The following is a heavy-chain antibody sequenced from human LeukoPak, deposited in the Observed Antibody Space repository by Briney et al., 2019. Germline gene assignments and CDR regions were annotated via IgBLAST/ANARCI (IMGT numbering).Heavy chain of an antibody. Sequence: SETLSLTCTVSGGSISSYYWSWIRQPPGRGLEWIGYIYYSGSTNYNPSLKSRVTISVDTSKNQFSLKLSSVTAADTAVYYCAKGGHSSGWYHDYWGQGTLVTVSS. J-gene: IGHJ4*02. CDR1: GGSISSYY. V-gene: IGHV4-59*01. CDR2: IYYSGST. CDR3: AKGGHSSGWYHDY. D-gene: IGHD6-19*01.